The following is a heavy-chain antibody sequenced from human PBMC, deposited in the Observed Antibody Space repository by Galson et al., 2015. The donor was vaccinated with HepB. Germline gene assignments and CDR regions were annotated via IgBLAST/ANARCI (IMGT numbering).Heavy chain of an antibody. CDR3: ARDLGADVVVPAAITSYYYYGMDV. J-gene: IGHJ6*02. CDR1: GGTFSSYA. Sequence: SVKASCKASGGTFSSYAISWVRQAPGQGLEWMGGIIPIFGTANYAQKFQGRVTITAGESTSTAYMELSSLRSEDTAVYYCARDLGADVVVPAAITSYYYYGMDVWGQGTTVTVSS. CDR2: IIPIFGTA. V-gene: IGHV1-69*13. D-gene: IGHD2-2*02.